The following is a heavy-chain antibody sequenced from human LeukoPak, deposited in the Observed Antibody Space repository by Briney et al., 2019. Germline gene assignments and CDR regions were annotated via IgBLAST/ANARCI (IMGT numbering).Heavy chain of an antibody. J-gene: IGHJ4*02. V-gene: IGHV3-23*01. CDR2: ISGSGGST. CDR1: GFTFSSYA. Sequence: GGSLRLSCAASGFTFSSYAMSWVRQAPGKGLEWVSAISGSGGSTYYADSVKGRFTISRDNSKNTLYLQMSSLRAEDTAVYYCAKDLGVATITYFDYWGQGTLVTVSS. CDR3: AKDLGVATITYFDY. D-gene: IGHD5-12*01.